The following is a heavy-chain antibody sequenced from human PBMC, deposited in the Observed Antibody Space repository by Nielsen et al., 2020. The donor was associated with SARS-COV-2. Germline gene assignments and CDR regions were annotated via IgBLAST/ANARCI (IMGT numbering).Heavy chain of an antibody. CDR1: GFTFDDYA. Sequence: SLKISCAASGFTFDDYAMHWVRQAPGKGLEWVSGISWNSGSIGYADSVKGRFTISRDNAKNSLYLQMNSLRDEDTAVYYYARGSGMDYWGQGTLVTVSS. CDR2: ISWNSGSI. D-gene: IGHD3-10*01. J-gene: IGHJ4*02. V-gene: IGHV3-9*01. CDR3: ARGSGMDY.